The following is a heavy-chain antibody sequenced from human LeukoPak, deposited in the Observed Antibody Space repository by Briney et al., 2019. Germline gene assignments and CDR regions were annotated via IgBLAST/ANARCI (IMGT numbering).Heavy chain of an antibody. Sequence: PGGSLRLSCAASGFTFDDYAMHWVRQAPGKGLEWVAVISYDGSNKYYADSVKGRFTISRDNSKNTLYLQMNNLRVEDTAVYYCAKDQEGVAVVLLHDAFDIWGQGTMVTVSS. CDR3: AKDQEGVAVVLLHDAFDI. J-gene: IGHJ3*02. V-gene: IGHV3-30-3*01. CDR2: ISYDGSNK. D-gene: IGHD2-2*01. CDR1: GFTFDDYA.